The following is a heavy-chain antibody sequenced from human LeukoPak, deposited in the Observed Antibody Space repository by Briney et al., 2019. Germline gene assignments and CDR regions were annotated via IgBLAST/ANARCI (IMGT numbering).Heavy chain of an antibody. CDR3: AGRNADTAMGPSFDY. J-gene: IGHJ4*02. CDR1: GGSFSGYY. CDR2: INHSGST. D-gene: IGHD5-18*01. V-gene: IGHV4-34*01. Sequence: PSETLSLTCAVYGGSFSGYYWSWIRQPPGKGLEWIGEINHSGSTNYNPSLKSRVTISVDTSKNQFSLKLSSVTAADTAVYYCAGRNADTAMGPSFDYWGQGTLVTVSS.